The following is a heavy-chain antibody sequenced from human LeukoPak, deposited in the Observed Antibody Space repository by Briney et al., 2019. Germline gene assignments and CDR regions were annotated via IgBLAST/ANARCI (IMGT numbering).Heavy chain of an antibody. Sequence: GGSLRLSCAASGFTFSSYSMNWVRQAPGKGLEWVSSISSSSSYIYYADSVKGRFTISRDNAKNSLYLQMNSLKTEDTAVYYCTTDAGHSSRWYNYWGQGTLVTVSS. J-gene: IGHJ4*02. CDR2: ISSSSSYI. V-gene: IGHV3-21*03. D-gene: IGHD6-13*01. CDR3: TTDAGHSSRWYNY. CDR1: GFTFSSYS.